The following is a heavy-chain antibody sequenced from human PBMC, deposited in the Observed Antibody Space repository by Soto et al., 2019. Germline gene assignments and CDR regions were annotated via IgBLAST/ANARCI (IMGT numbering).Heavy chain of an antibody. CDR2: IDPSDSYT. Sequence: PGESLKISCKGSGYSFTSYWISWVRQMPGKGLERMGRIDPSDSYTNYSPSFQGHVTISADKSISTAYLQWSSLKASDTAMYYCARHVGDLHQYNAFDPWGQGTQVYGSS. CDR3: ARHVGDLHQYNAFDP. D-gene: IGHD4-17*01. CDR1: GYSFTSYW. V-gene: IGHV5-10-1*01. J-gene: IGHJ5*02.